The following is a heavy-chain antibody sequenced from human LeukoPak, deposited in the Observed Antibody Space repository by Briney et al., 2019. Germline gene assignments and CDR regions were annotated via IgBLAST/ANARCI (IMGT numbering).Heavy chain of an antibody. D-gene: IGHD3-3*01. CDR2: IRYDGSNK. J-gene: IGHJ6*03. Sequence: GGSLRLSCAASGFTFSSYAMSWVRQAPGKGLEWVAFIRYDGSNKYYADSVKGRFTISRDNSKNTLYLQLNSLRAEDTAVYYCAKVVLSGPHGYYMDVWGKGTTVTVSS. CDR1: GFTFSSYA. V-gene: IGHV3-30*02. CDR3: AKVVLSGPHGYYMDV.